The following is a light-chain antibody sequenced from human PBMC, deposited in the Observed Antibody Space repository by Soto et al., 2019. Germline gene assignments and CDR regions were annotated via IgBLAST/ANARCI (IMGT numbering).Light chain of an antibody. CDR1: HSVSSN. J-gene: IGKJ2*01. CDR2: GAS. CDR3: QQYNDWPWWYT. V-gene: IGKV3-15*01. Sequence: EIVMTQSPSPLSVSPGERATLYCSASHSVSSNLAWYQQTTGQAPRLLFHGASTSATGIPVMLSASGSGTKFTLTVGSLQSEDFSVSYCQQYNDWPWWYTFGRGPNLE.